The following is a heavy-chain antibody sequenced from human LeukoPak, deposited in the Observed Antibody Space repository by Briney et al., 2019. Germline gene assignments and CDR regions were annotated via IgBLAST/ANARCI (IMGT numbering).Heavy chain of an antibody. V-gene: IGHV3-30*18. D-gene: IGHD1-26*01. Sequence: GGTLRLSCAASGFTFSSYGMHWVRQAPGKGLEWVAVISYDGSKKFYADSVKGRFTISRDNSKNTLYIQMNSLRAEDTAVYYCAKDGGSAGDYWGQGTLVTVSS. CDR2: ISYDGSKK. CDR3: AKDGGSAGDY. CDR1: GFTFSSYG. J-gene: IGHJ4*02.